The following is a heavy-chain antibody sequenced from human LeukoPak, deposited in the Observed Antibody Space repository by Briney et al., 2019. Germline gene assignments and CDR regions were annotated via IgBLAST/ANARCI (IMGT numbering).Heavy chain of an antibody. CDR1: GGSISSSSYY. J-gene: IGHJ4*02. CDR2: IYYSGST. D-gene: IGHD1-26*01. CDR3: ARDMVGANFDY. V-gene: IGHV4-39*07. Sequence: PSETLSLTCTVSGGSISSSSYYWGWIRQPPGKGLEWIGSIYYSGSTYYNPSLKSRVTISVDTSKNQFSLKLSSVTAADTAVYYCARDMVGANFDYWGQGTLVTVSS.